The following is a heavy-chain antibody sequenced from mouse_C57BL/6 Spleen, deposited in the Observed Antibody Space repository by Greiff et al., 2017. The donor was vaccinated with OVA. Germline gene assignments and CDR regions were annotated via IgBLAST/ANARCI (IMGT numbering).Heavy chain of an antibody. V-gene: IGHV5-4*01. J-gene: IGHJ2*01. Sequence: EVKVVESGGGLVKPGGSLKLSCAASGFTFSSSAMSWVRQTPEKSLECVATISDGGSYTYYPDNVKGRFTISRDNAKNNLYLQRSHLKSDDTAMYYCARDDSFDYWGQGTTLTVSS. CDR3: ARDDSFDY. CDR1: GFTFSSSA. CDR2: ISDGGSYT.